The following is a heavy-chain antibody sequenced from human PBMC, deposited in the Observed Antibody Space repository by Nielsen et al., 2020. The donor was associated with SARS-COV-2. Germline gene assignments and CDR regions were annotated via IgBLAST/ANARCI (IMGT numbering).Heavy chain of an antibody. J-gene: IGHJ4*02. Sequence: GGSLRLSCAASGFTFSSYEMNWVRQAPGKGLEWVSYISSSGSTIYYADSVKGRFTISRDNAKNSLYLQMNSLRAEDTAVYYCARDNSQLVRTFDYWSQGTLVTVSS. V-gene: IGHV3-48*03. CDR1: GFTFSSYE. CDR3: ARDNSQLVRTFDY. D-gene: IGHD6-13*01. CDR2: ISSSGSTI.